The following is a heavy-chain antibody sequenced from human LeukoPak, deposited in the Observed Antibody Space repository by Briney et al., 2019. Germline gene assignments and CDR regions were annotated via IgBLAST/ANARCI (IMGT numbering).Heavy chain of an antibody. CDR3: AREGGYSPRGGMDV. J-gene: IGHJ6*02. V-gene: IGHV4-30-2*01. D-gene: IGHD3-22*01. CDR2: IYHSGST. Sequence: SQTLSLTCAVSGGSISSGGYSWSWIRQPPGKGLEWIGYIYHSGSTYYNPYLKSRVTISVDRSKNQFSLKLSSVTAADTAVYYCAREGGYSPRGGMDVWGQGTTVTVSS. CDR1: GGSISSGGYS.